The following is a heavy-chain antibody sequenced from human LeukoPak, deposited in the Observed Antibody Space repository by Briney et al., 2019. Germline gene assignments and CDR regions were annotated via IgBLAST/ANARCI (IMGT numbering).Heavy chain of an antibody. V-gene: IGHV3-15*01. D-gene: IGHD5-12*01. CDR2: IKSKTDGGTT. CDR3: VATISGGVTTSWYFDL. Sequence: GGSLRLSCAASGFTFSNAWMSWVRQAPGKGLEWVGRIKSKTDGGTTDYAAPVKGRFTISRDDSKNTLYLQMNSLKTEDTAVYYCVATISGGVTTSWYFDLWGRGTLVTVSS. CDR1: GFTFSNAW. J-gene: IGHJ2*01.